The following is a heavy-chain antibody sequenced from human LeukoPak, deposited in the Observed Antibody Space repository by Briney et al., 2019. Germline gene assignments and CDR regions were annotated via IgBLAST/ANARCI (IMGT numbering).Heavy chain of an antibody. V-gene: IGHV3-11*06. Sequence: GGALRLSCAASGFTFSDEYMSWIRQAPGKGLEWVSYISNSGSYTNYADSVKGRFTTSRDNAKNSLYLQMNSLRAEDTAVYYCAREVGDYFDYWGQGTLVTVSS. D-gene: IGHD3-16*01. CDR1: GFTFSDEY. J-gene: IGHJ4*02. CDR3: AREVGDYFDY. CDR2: ISNSGSYT.